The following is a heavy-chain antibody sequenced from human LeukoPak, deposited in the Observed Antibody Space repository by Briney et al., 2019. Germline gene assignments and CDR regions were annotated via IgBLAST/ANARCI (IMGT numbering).Heavy chain of an antibody. CDR3: ARVVQSFLEWHYFDY. Sequence: ASVKVSCKASGYTFTGYYLHWVRQAPGQGLEWVGWINPNSGGTHYAQKFQGRVTMTTDTSTSTAYMELRSLRSDDTAVYYCARVVQSFLEWHYFDYWGQGTLVTVSS. J-gene: IGHJ4*02. D-gene: IGHD3-3*02. CDR1: GYTFTGYY. CDR2: INPNSGGT. V-gene: IGHV1-2*02.